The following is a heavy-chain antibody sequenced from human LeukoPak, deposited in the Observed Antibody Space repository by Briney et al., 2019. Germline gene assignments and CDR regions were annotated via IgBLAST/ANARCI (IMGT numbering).Heavy chain of an antibody. J-gene: IGHJ4*02. CDR2: TYASGSF. Sequence: PSETLSLTCTVSGASITSYYWSWIWQPAGKGLEWIGRTYASGSFDYSPSLRGRVTISVDKSRNQLSLRLRSVTAADTAVYYCTRGAYYYDDWGQGTLVTISS. CDR1: GASITSYY. V-gene: IGHV4-4*07. CDR3: TRGAYYYDD. D-gene: IGHD3-10*01.